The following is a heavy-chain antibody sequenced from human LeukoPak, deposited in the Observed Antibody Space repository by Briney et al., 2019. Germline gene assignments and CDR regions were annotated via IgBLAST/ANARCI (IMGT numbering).Heavy chain of an antibody. J-gene: IGHJ4*02. CDR2: IKQDGSEK. D-gene: IGHD3-10*01. V-gene: IGHV3-7*04. CDR3: ASDLIYGSGSGNDY. CDR1: GFTFSSYW. Sequence: GGSLRLSCTASGFTFSSYWMSWVRQAPGKGLEWVANIKQDGSEKYYVDSVKGRFTISRDNAKNALYLQMSSLRAEDTVVYYCASDLIYGSGSGNDYWGQGTLVTVSS.